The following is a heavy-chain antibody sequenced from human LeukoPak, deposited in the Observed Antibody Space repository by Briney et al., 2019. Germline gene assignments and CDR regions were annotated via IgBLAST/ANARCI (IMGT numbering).Heavy chain of an antibody. Sequence: GGSLRLSCAASGYTFSGSTMHWVRQASGKGLEWVGRVGNKASSYATAYAASAKGRFTISRDDSKNTAYLQMNSQKTEDTAVYYCTRSLNWIREYWGQGTLVTVSS. CDR3: TRSLNWIREY. CDR1: GYTFSGST. CDR2: VGNKASSYAT. V-gene: IGHV3-73*01. J-gene: IGHJ4*02. D-gene: IGHD1-20*01.